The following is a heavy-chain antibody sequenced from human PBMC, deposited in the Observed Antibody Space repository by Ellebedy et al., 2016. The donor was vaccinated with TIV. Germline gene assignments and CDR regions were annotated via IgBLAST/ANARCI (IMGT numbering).Heavy chain of an antibody. CDR2: IGASGGDT. Sequence: GGSLRLSXAASGFTFSSYTMSWVRQAPGKGLEWVSAIGASGGDTYYAASVKGRFAISRDNSKNTLYLQMNSLRGEDTAVYYCAKDEGYGSGRPHFDYWGQGTLVTVSS. J-gene: IGHJ4*02. V-gene: IGHV3-23*01. CDR1: GFTFSSYT. D-gene: IGHD3-10*01. CDR3: AKDEGYGSGRPHFDY.